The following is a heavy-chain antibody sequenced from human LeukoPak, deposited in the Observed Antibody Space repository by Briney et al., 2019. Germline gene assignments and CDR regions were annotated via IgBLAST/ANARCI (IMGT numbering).Heavy chain of an antibody. J-gene: IGHJ5*02. V-gene: IGHV4-34*01. CDR1: GGSFSGYY. Sequence: PSETLSLTCAVYGGSFSGYYWSWIRQPPGKGLEWIGEINHSGSTNYNPSLKSRVTISVDTSKNQFSLKLSSVTAADTAVYYCARARVNVVPAAKGYWFDPWGQGTLVTVSS. CDR3: ARARVNVVPAAKGYWFDP. D-gene: IGHD2-2*01. CDR2: INHSGST.